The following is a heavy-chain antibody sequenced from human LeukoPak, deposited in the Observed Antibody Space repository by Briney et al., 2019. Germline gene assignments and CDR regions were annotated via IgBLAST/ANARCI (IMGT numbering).Heavy chain of an antibody. CDR3: ARSLVGEFSWFDP. V-gene: IGHV3-30*03. Sequence: GGSLRLSCAASGFTFSTYGMHWVRQAPGKGLEWVAVISYDGNDKYFADSVKGRFTISRDNSKSTLYLQMNSLRPGDTAVYYCARSLVGEFSWFDPWGQGTLVSVSS. CDR2: ISYDGNDK. D-gene: IGHD3-16*01. J-gene: IGHJ5*02. CDR1: GFTFSTYG.